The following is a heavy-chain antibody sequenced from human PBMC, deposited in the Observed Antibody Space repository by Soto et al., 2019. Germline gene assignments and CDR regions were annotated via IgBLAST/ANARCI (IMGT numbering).Heavy chain of an antibody. Sequence: QVQLVQSGAEVKKPGSSVKVSRKASGGTFSSYAISWVRQAPGQGLEWMGGIIPIFGTANYAQKFQGRVTITADESTSTAYMELSRLRSEDTAVYYCARSGYSYGSIKDYYYYGMDVWGQGPTVTVSS. V-gene: IGHV1-69*01. CDR1: GGTFSSYA. CDR3: ARSGYSYGSIKDYYYYGMDV. J-gene: IGHJ6*02. CDR2: IIPIFGTA. D-gene: IGHD5-18*01.